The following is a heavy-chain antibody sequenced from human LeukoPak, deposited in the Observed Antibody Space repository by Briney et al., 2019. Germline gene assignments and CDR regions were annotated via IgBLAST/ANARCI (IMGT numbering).Heavy chain of an antibody. V-gene: IGHV4-30-4*01. D-gene: IGHD3-22*01. CDR2: IYYSGST. CDR3: ARGLYYYDSSGYYLFDY. J-gene: IGHJ4*02. Sequence: SQTLSLTCTVSGGSISSGDYYWSWIRQPPGKGLEWIGYIYYSGSTYYNPSLKSRVTISVDTSKNQFSLKLSSVTAADTAVYCCARGLYYYDSSGYYLFDYWGQGTLVTVSS. CDR1: GGSISSGDYY.